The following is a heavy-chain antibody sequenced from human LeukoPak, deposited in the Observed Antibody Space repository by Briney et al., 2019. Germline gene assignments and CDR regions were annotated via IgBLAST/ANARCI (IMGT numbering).Heavy chain of an antibody. CDR1: GYSFTSYW. J-gene: IGHJ4*02. Sequence: GESLKISGKGSGYSFTSYWLGWVRQMPGKGLAWMGIIYPGDSDTRYSPSFQGQVTISADKSISTAYLQWSSLKASDTAMYYCARGNRRGYQAEKGVDYWGQGTLVTVSS. CDR2: IYPGDSDT. V-gene: IGHV5-51*01. D-gene: IGHD1/OR15-1a*01. CDR3: ARGNRRGYQAEKGVDY.